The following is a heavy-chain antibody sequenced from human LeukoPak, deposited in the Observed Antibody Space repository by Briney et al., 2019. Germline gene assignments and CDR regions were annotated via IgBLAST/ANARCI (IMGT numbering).Heavy chain of an antibody. V-gene: IGHV4-39*07. CDR1: GGSISSSSYY. CDR3: ARDVGVDGNYFDY. D-gene: IGHD5-12*01. CDR2: IYYSGST. J-gene: IGHJ4*02. Sequence: PSETLSLTCTVSGGSISSSSYYWGWIRQPPGKGLEWIGSIYYSGSTYYNPSLKSRVTISVDTSKNQFSLKLSSVTAADTAVYYCARDVGVDGNYFDYWGQGTLVTVSS.